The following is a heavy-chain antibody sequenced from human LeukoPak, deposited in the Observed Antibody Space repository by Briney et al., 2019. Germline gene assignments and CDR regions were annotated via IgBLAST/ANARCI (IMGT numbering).Heavy chain of an antibody. Sequence: SETLSLTCTVSGGSISSHYWSWIRQPPGKGLEWIGYIYYSGSTNYNPSLKSRVTISVDTSKNQFSLKLSSVTAADTAVYYCARLGPAASGWFDPWGQGTLVTVSS. D-gene: IGHD2-2*01. V-gene: IGHV4-59*08. CDR2: IYYSGST. CDR1: GGSISSHY. CDR3: ARLGPAASGWFDP. J-gene: IGHJ5*02.